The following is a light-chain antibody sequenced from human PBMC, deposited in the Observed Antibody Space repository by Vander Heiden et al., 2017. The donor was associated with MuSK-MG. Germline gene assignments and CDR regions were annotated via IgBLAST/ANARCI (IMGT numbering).Light chain of an antibody. CDR1: QDISNY. CDR3: QQHDNLPHYT. CDR2: DAS. V-gene: IGKV1-33*01. J-gene: IGKJ2*01. Sequence: DIQMTQSPSSLSASVGDRVTITCQASQDISNYLNWYQQKPGKAPKLLIYDASNLETGVPSRFSGSGYGTDFTFTISSRQPEDIAPYYCQQHDNLPHYTFGQGTKLEIK.